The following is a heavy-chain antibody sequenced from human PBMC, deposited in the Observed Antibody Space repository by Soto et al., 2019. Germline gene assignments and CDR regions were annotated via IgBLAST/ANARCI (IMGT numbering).Heavy chain of an antibody. CDR2: INPNSGGT. J-gene: IGHJ3*02. V-gene: IGHV1-2*02. CDR1: GYTFTGYY. Sequence: ASVKVSCKASGYTFTGYYMHWVRQAPGQGLEWMGWINPNSGGTNYAQKFQGRVTMTRDTSISTAYMELSRLRSDDTAVYYCARPLASRRAWDAFDIWGQGTMVTVSS. D-gene: IGHD6-6*01. CDR3: ARPLASRRAWDAFDI.